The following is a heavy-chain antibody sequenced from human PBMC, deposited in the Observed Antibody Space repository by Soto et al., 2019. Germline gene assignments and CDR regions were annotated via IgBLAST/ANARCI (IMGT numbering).Heavy chain of an antibody. CDR3: ARDGNNWNERYYYYGMDV. J-gene: IGHJ6*02. V-gene: IGHV1-18*04. CDR2: ISAYNGNT. D-gene: IGHD1-1*01. CDR1: GYTFTSYG. Sequence: QVQLVQSGAEVKKPGASVKVSCKASGYTFTSYGISWVRQATGQGLDWMGWISAYNGNTNYAQKLQGRVTMTTDTSTSTAYMELSSLRSDDTAVYYCARDGNNWNERYYYYGMDVWGQGTTVTVSS.